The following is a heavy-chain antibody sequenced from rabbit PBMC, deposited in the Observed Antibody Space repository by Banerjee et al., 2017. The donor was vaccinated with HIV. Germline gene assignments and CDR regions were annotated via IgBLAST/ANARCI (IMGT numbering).Heavy chain of an antibody. J-gene: IGHJ4*01. CDR3: ARNFDL. Sequence: QQQLEESGGGLVKPEGSLTLTCKASGFDLSNNYVMCWVRQAPGKGLEWIGCITTGDGSTYYASWAKGRFTISKTSSTTVTLQMTSLTAADTATYFCARNFDLWGPGTLVTVS. V-gene: IGHV1S45*01. CDR2: ITTGDGST. CDR1: GFDLSNNYV.